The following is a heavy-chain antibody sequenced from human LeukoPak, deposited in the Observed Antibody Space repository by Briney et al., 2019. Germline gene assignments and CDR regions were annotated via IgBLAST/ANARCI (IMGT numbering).Heavy chain of an antibody. CDR1: GFTVSGNY. CDR3: ARGGGYSYGTFFDY. V-gene: IGHV3-66*01. CDR2: IYSGGST. D-gene: IGHD5-18*01. J-gene: IGHJ4*02. Sequence: PGGSLRLSCAASGFTVSGNYMSWVRQAPGKGLEWVSVIYSGGSTYYADSVKGRFTISRDNSKNTLYLQMNSLRAEDTAVYYCARGGGYSYGTFFDYWGQGSLVTVSS.